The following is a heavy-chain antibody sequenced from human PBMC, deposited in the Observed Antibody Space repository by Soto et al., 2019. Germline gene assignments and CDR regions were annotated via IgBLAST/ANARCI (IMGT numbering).Heavy chain of an antibody. CDR3: TRFIGIDCPMYFCDQ. J-gene: IGHJ1*01. V-gene: IGHV4-4*08. CDR2: VSDSGSS. D-gene: IGHD2-8*01. Sequence: QVQLQESGPGLVKPSEHLSLTCIVSGGSISSHHWCWIRQSPGTGLEWLGHVSDSGSSTYNPSLKSRVTTYISTYKNLFSLYLGSVSAAVSAVYYGTRFIGIDCPMYFCDQWGQGTLVTVSS. CDR1: GGSISSHH.